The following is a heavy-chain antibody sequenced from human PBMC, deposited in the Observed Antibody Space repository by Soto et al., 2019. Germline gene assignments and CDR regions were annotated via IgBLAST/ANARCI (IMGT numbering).Heavy chain of an antibody. CDR3: AVLRVNQHIVLNCFDP. CDR1: GYSFTSYW. CDR2: IDPSDSYT. J-gene: IGHJ5*02. Sequence: GESLKISCKGSGYSFTSYWISWVRQMPGKGLEWMGRIDPSDSYTNYSPSFQGHVTISADKSISTAYLQWSSLKASDTAMYYCAVLRVNQHIVLNCFDPWRPGNMV. D-gene: IGHD2-2*01. V-gene: IGHV5-10-1*01.